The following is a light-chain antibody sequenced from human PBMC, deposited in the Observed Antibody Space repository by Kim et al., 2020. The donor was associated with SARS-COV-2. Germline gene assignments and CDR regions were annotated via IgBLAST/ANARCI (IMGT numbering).Light chain of an antibody. Sequence: EIVLTQSPGTLSLSPGERATLSCRASQSVRSNYLTWYQQKPGQAPRLLIYGASSRATGIPDRFSGTGSGTDFTLIISRLEPEEFAVYYCQQYSSSPISFGGGTKVQI. J-gene: IGKJ4*01. CDR1: QSVRSNY. CDR2: GAS. CDR3: QQYSSSPIS. V-gene: IGKV3-20*01.